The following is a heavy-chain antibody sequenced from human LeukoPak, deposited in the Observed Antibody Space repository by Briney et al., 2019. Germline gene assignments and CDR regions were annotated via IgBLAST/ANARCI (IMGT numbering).Heavy chain of an antibody. V-gene: IGHV4-4*02. CDR1: GGSISSSNW. CDR2: IYHSGST. J-gene: IGHJ5*01. CDR3: ARIPPPGATAYGVVDS. Sequence: SGTLSLTCAVSGGSISSSNWWSWVRQPPGKGLEWIGEIYHSGSTNYNPSLKSRVTISVDTSKNQFSLKLTSVTAADTAVYYCARIPPPGATAYGVVDSWGRGTLVTVSS. D-gene: IGHD3-10*01.